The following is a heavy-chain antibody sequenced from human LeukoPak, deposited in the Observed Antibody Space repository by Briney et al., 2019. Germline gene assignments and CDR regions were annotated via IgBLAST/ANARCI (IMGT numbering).Heavy chain of an antibody. CDR3: ARGGAVERYCSSTSCYWVDAFDI. V-gene: IGHV5-10-1*01. D-gene: IGHD2-2*01. CDR2: IDPSDSYT. CDR1: GYSFSTYW. Sequence: GESLKISCKGLGYSFSTYWISWVRQVPGKGLEWMGRIDPSDSYTNYSPSFQGHVTISADKSISTAYLQWSSLKASDTAMYYCARGGAVERYCSSTSCYWVDAFDIWGQGTMVTVSS. J-gene: IGHJ3*02.